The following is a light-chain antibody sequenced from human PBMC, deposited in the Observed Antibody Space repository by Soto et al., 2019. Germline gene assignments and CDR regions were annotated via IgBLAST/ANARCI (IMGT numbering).Light chain of an antibody. Sequence: VMTQSPATLSVFPGESATLSCRASQSVGSNLAWYQQKPGQAPRLLIYSAPTRATGIPARFSGSGSGTEFILTISRLQSEDFAVYYCQQYNNWPPVTFGQGTRLEIK. CDR3: QQYNNWPPVT. V-gene: IGKV3-15*01. J-gene: IGKJ5*01. CDR2: SAP. CDR1: QSVGSN.